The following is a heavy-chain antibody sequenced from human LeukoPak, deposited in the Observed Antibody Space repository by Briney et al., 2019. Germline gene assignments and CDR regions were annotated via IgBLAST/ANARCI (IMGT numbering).Heavy chain of an antibody. D-gene: IGHD2-2*01. Sequence: GGSLRLSCAASGFTVGTNSMSWVRQAPGKGLEWISAISGSGGSTYYADSVKGRFTISRDNSKNTLYLQMNSLRAEDTAVYYCAKDLHRRDIVVVPAAPFYYYYGMDVWGQGTTVTVSS. CDR2: ISGSGGST. V-gene: IGHV3-23*01. CDR3: AKDLHRRDIVVVPAAPFYYYYGMDV. J-gene: IGHJ6*02. CDR1: GFTVGTNS.